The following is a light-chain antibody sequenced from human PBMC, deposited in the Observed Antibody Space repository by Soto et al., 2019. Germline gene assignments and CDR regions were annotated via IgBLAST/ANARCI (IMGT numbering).Light chain of an antibody. J-gene: IGLJ2*01. CDR1: SSDVGDYNY. CDR2: EVS. V-gene: IGLV2-14*01. CDR3: SSYTSSSTRV. Sequence: QSALTQPASVSGSPGQSITISCTGTSSDVGDYNYVSWYLQYPGKAPKLMIYEVSNRPSGVSNRFSGSKSGNTASLTISGLQAEDEADYYCSSYTSSSTRVFGGGTKLTVL.